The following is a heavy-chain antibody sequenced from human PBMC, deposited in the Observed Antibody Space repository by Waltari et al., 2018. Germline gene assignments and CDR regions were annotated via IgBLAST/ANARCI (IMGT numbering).Heavy chain of an antibody. CDR2: ISSSSSYI. V-gene: IGHV3-21*01. Sequence: EVQLVESGGGLVKPGGSLRLSCAASGFTFSSYSMNWVRQAPGKGLEGVSSISSSSSYIYYADSVKGRFTISRDNAKNSLYLQMNSLRAEDTAVYYCAREGPNYYYYYYMDVWGKGTTVTISS. CDR1: GFTFSSYS. CDR3: AREGPNYYYYYYMDV. J-gene: IGHJ6*03.